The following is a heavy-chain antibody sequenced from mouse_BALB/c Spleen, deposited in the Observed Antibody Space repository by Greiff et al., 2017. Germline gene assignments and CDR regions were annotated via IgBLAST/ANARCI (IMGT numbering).Heavy chain of an antibody. D-gene: IGHD4-1*01. CDR1: GFTFTDYY. J-gene: IGHJ3*01. V-gene: IGHV7-3*02. Sequence: EVQGVESGGGLVQPGGSLRLSCATSGFTFTDYYMSWVRQPPGKALEWLGFIRNKANGYTTEYSASVKGRFTISRDNSQSILYLQMNTLRAEDSATYYCARDNWGFAYWGQGTLVTVSA. CDR2: IRNKANGYTT. CDR3: ARDNWGFAY.